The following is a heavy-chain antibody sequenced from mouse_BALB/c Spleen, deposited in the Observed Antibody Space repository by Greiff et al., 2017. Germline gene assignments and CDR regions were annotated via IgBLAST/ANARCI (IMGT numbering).Heavy chain of an antibody. J-gene: IGHJ3*01. CDR2: ISYSGST. V-gene: IGHV3-2*02. CDR3: ARDRDYVPLAY. Sequence: EVQGVESGPGLVKPSQSLSLTCTATGYSITSDYAWNWIRQFPGNKLECMGYISYSGSTSYNPSLKSRISITRDTSKNQFFLQLNAVTTEDTATYYCARDRDYVPLAYWGQGTLVTVSA. D-gene: IGHD1-1*01. CDR1: GYSITSDYA.